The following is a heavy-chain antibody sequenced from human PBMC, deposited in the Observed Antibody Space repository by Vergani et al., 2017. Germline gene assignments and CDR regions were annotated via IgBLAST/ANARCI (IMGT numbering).Heavy chain of an antibody. J-gene: IGHJ6*02. D-gene: IGHD5-12*01. Sequence: EVQLVESGGGLVKPGGSLRLSCAASGFTFSSYSMNWVRQAPGKGLEWVSSISSSSSYIYYADSVKGRFTVSRDNAKNSLYLQMNSLRAEDTAVYYCARDIGYDLYGMDVWGQGTTVTVSS. CDR1: GFTFSSYS. CDR2: ISSSSSYI. CDR3: ARDIGYDLYGMDV. V-gene: IGHV3-21*01.